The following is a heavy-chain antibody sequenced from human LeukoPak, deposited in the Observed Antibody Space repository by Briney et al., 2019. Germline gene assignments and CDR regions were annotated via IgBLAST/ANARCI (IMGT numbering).Heavy chain of an antibody. CDR1: GYTFTSYY. Sequence: ASVEVSCKASGYTFTSYYMYWVRQAPGQGLEWMGIINPSGGSTTYAQKFQGRVTVTRDTSTSTVYMELYSLRSEDTAVYYCARGPWSYLDYWGQGTLVTVSS. J-gene: IGHJ4*02. CDR3: ARGPWSYLDY. CDR2: INPSGGST. D-gene: IGHD3-3*01. V-gene: IGHV1-46*01.